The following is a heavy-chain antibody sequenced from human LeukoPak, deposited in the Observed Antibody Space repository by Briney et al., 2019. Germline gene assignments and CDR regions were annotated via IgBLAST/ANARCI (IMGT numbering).Heavy chain of an antibody. J-gene: IGHJ4*02. D-gene: IGHD3-3*01. CDR2: ISSSSSYI. CDR3: ARDSTIFGVVMNDY. Sequence: GGSLRLSCAASGFTFSSYNMNWVRQAPGKGLEWVSSISSSSSYIYYADSVKGRFTISRDNAKNSLYLQMNSLRAEDTAVYYCARDSTIFGVVMNDYWGQGTLVTVSS. CDR1: GFTFSSYN. V-gene: IGHV3-21*01.